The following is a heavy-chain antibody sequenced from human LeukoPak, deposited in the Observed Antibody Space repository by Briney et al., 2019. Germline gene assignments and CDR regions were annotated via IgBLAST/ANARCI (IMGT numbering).Heavy chain of an antibody. CDR1: GFTVSRSY. D-gene: IGHD2-2*01. V-gene: IGHV3-7*01. J-gene: IGHJ4*02. Sequence: GGSLRLSCAGSGFTVSRSYMSWVRQAPGKGLEWVANISPDGNSKYYVDSVKGRFTISRDNAKNSLFLQMDSLRVEDTAVYYCVRVQVVVPADFDYFDYWGQGTLVTVSS. CDR2: ISPDGNSK. CDR3: VRVQVVVPADFDYFDY.